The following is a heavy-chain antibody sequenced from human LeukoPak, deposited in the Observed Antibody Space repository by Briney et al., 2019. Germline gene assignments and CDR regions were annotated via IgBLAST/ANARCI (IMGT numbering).Heavy chain of an antibody. D-gene: IGHD3-22*01. Sequence: SETLSLTCTVSGGSISSSSYYWGWIRQPPGKGLEWIGSIYYSGSTYYNPSLKSRVTISVDTSKNQFSLKLSSVTAADTAVYYCARTMIGSRGDAFDIWGQGTMVTVSS. CDR2: IYYSGST. CDR3: ARTMIGSRGDAFDI. CDR1: GGSISSSSYY. J-gene: IGHJ3*02. V-gene: IGHV4-39*07.